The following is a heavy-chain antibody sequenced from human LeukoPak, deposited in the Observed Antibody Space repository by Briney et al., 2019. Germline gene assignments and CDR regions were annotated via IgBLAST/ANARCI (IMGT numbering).Heavy chain of an antibody. D-gene: IGHD6-13*01. CDR1: GFTFSSYS. CDR3: ARVIYSSSWRSIDAFDI. Sequence: GGSLRLSCAASGFTFSSYSMNWVRQAPGKGLEWVSSISSSSSYIYYADSVKGRFTISRDNAKNSLYLQMNSLRAEDTAVYYCARVIYSSSWRSIDAFDIWGQGTMVTVSS. J-gene: IGHJ3*02. V-gene: IGHV3-21*01. CDR2: ISSSSSYI.